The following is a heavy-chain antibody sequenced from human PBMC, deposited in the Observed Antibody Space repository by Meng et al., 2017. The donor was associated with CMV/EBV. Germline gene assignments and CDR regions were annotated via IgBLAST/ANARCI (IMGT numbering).Heavy chain of an antibody. J-gene: IGHJ4*02. Sequence: GESLKISCAASGFTFSSNYMSWVRQAPGKGLEWVSVIYSGGSTYYADSVKGRFTISRDNSKNTLYLQMNSLRAEDTAVYYCARGRGGYYWGYWGQGTLVIVSS. V-gene: IGHV3-53*01. CDR2: IYSGGST. CDR1: GFTFSSNY. CDR3: ARGRGGYYWGY. D-gene: IGHD3-16*01.